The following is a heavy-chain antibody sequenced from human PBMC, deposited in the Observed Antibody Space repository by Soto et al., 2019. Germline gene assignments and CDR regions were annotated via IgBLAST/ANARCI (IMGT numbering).Heavy chain of an antibody. J-gene: IGHJ6*02. CDR1: GGSISSGGYY. D-gene: IGHD3-16*01. CDR3: ARASLSGRWLQLGEYYYGMDV. Sequence: QVQLQESGPGLVKPSQTLSLTCTVSGGSISSGGYYWSWIRQHPGKGLEWIGYIYYIGSTYYNPSLKSRVTISVDTSKNQFYLKLSSVTAADTAVYYCARASLSGRWLQLGEYYYGMDVWGQGTTVTVSS. CDR2: IYYIGST. V-gene: IGHV4-31*03.